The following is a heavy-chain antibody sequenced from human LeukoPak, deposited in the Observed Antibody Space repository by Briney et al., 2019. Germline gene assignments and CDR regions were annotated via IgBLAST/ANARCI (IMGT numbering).Heavy chain of an antibody. CDR3: ARIRLTAIDYFDY. J-gene: IGHJ4*02. CDR1: GYSFTSYW. CDR2: IYPGDSDT. Sequence: NRGESLKISCKGSGYSFTSYWIGWVRQLPGKGLEWMGIIYPGDSDTRYSPSFQGQVTISADKSISTAYLQWSSLKASDTAMYYCARIRLTAIDYFDYWGQGTLVTVSS. D-gene: IGHD2-21*02. V-gene: IGHV5-51*01.